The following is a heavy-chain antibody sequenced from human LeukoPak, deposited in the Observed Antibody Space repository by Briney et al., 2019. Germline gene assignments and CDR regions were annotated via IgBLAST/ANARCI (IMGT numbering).Heavy chain of an antibody. J-gene: IGHJ3*02. D-gene: IGHD5-12*01. Sequence: GGSLRLSCAASGFTFSSYWMGWVRQAPGKGLEWVANIKQDGSEKYYVDSVKGRFTISRDNAKNSLYLQMNSLRAEDTAVYYCASLNGGYSGYDYLDAFDIWGQGTMVTVSS. CDR3: ASLNGGYSGYDYLDAFDI. CDR2: IKQDGSEK. V-gene: IGHV3-7*01. CDR1: GFTFSSYW.